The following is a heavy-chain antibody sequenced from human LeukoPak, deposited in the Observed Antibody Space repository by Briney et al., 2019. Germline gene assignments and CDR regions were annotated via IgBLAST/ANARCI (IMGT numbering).Heavy chain of an antibody. J-gene: IGHJ4*02. V-gene: IGHV3-23*01. CDR1: GFTFSNYA. Sequence: GGSLRLSCVASGFTFSNYAMSWVRQAPEKGLDWVSVISGSAHKIRYADSVKGRFTISRDNSENTLYLQMNSLRAEDTAVYYCAKVGIWDSAISGLDYWGQGTLVTVSS. CDR2: ISGSAHKI. CDR3: AKVGIWDSAISGLDY. D-gene: IGHD5-18*01.